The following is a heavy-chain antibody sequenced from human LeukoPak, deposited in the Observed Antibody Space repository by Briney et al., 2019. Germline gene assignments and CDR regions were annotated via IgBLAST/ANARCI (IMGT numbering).Heavy chain of an antibody. J-gene: IGHJ4*02. D-gene: IGHD6-13*01. V-gene: IGHV3-11*01. Sequence: GGSLRLSCAASGFTFSNAWMSWVRQAPGKGLEWVSYISSSGSTIYYADSVKGRFTISRDNAKNSLYLQMNSLRAEDTAVYYCARSAATNYFDYWGQGTLVTVSS. CDR2: ISSSGSTI. CDR3: ARSAATNYFDY. CDR1: GFTFSNAW.